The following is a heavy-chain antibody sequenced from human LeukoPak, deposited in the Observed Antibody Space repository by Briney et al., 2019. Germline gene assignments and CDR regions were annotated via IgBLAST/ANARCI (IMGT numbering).Heavy chain of an antibody. D-gene: IGHD5-24*01. CDR2: INHSGST. CDR3: ARDEMATIRVFDY. V-gene: IGHV4-34*01. Sequence: SETLSLTCAVYGGSFSGYYWSWIRQPPGKGLEWIGEINHSGSTNYNPSLKSRVTISVDTSKNQFSLKLSSVTAADTAVYYCARDEMATIRVFDYWGQGTLVTVSS. CDR1: GGSFSGYY. J-gene: IGHJ4*02.